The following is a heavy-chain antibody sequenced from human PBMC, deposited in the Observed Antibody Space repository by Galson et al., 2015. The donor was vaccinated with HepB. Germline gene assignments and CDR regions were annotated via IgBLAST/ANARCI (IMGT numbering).Heavy chain of an antibody. D-gene: IGHD1-26*01. Sequence: SLRLSCAASGFTFNIYAMNWVRQAPGKGLEWVSGIRGSGGTTYYVDSVKGRFTISRDNSKNTLYLQMSSLRADDTAVYYCVKDEGGTYALRAFQYFDYWGRGTLVAVSS. CDR2: IRGSGGTT. J-gene: IGHJ4*02. CDR3: VKDEGGTYALRAFQYFDY. CDR1: GFTFNIYA. V-gene: IGHV3-23*01.